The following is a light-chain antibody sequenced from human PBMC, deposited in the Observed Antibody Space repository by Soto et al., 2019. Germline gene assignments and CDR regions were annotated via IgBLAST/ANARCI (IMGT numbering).Light chain of an antibody. V-gene: IGKV3-11*01. J-gene: IGKJ5*01. CDR1: QSVSSY. CDR2: DAS. CDR3: QQRNNWPPIT. Sequence: EIVLTQSPVTLSLSPGEGATLPCRASQSVSSYLAWYQQRPGQAPRLLIYDASNRATGIPARFSGSGSGTDFTLTIDNLEPEDFAIYYCQQRNNWPPITFGQGTQLEIK.